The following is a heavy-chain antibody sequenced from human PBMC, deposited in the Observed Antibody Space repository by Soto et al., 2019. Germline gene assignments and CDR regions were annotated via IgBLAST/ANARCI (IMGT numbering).Heavy chain of an antibody. D-gene: IGHD4-17*01. Sequence: QLQLQESGSGRVKPSQTLSLTCAVSGGSISSGGYSCSWIRQPPGKGLEWIGYIYHSGSTYYNPSLKSRVTISVDRSKNQFSLKLSSVTAADTAVYYCARAHYGDYGYGMDVWGQGTTVTVSS. J-gene: IGHJ6*02. V-gene: IGHV4-30-2*01. CDR3: ARAHYGDYGYGMDV. CDR1: GGSISSGGYS. CDR2: IYHSGST.